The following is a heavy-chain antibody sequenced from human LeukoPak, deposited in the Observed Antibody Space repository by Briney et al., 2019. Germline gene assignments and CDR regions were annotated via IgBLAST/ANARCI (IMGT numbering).Heavy chain of an antibody. CDR2: IYYSGST. V-gene: IGHV4-59*01. J-gene: IGHJ6*02. CDR1: GGSISSYY. Sequence: SETLSLTCTVSGGSISSYYWSWIRQPPGKGLEWIGYIYYSGSTNYNPSLKSRVTISVDTSKNQSSLKLSSVTAADTAVYYCARMTPNYYYGMDVWGQGTTVTVSS. CDR3: ARMTPNYYYGMDV.